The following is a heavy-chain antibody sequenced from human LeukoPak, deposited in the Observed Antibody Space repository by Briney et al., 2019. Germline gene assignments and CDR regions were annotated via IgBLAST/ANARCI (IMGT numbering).Heavy chain of an antibody. CDR2: IYYSGST. CDR3: AMLYCGGDCYSRVSDY. Sequence: PSETLSLTCTVSGGSISSSSYYWGWIRQPPGKGLEWIGSIYYSGSTYYNPSLKSRVTISVDTSKSQFSLKLSSVTAADTAVYYCAMLYCGGDCYSRVSDYWGQGTLVTVSS. D-gene: IGHD2-21*01. CDR1: GGSISSSSYY. V-gene: IGHV4-39*01. J-gene: IGHJ4*02.